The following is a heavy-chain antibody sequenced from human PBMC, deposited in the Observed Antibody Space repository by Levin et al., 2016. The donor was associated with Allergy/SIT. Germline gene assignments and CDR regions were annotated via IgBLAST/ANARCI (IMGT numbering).Heavy chain of an antibody. D-gene: IGHD1-26*01. CDR2: ISSSSVYI. CDR3: ASNDRTLGTYFDS. Sequence: GGSLRLSCAASGFTFSGYSMAWVRQAPGKGLEWVSSISSSSVYIFYADSVKGRFTISRDNAKTSLYLQMNSLKAEDTAVYYCASNDRTLGTYFDSWGQGTLVTVSS. CDR1: GFTFSGYS. J-gene: IGHJ4*02. V-gene: IGHV3-21*01.